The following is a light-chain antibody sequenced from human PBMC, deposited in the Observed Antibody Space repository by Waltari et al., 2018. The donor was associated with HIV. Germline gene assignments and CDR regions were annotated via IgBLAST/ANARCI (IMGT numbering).Light chain of an antibody. Sequence: SYLLTLAPSVSVDPGQTATINRRADYLGSKNARWFQQKPGQAPLLVIFKTFNRPPGVPERFSGSNSANTATLTISGAQLADEGDYYCQVWDSSTVIFGSGT. V-gene: IGLV3-9*01. CDR3: QVWDSSTVI. J-gene: IGLJ1*01. CDR2: KTF. CDR1: YLGSKN.